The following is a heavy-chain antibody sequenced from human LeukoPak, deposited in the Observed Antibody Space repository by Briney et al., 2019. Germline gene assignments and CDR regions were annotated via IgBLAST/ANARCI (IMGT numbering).Heavy chain of an antibody. Sequence: SETLSLTCAVYGGSFSGYYWSWIRQPPGKGLEWIGEINHSGSTNYNPSLKSRVTISVDTSKNQFSLKLSSVTAADTAVYYCARLYGPRGYDILTGHFDYWGQGTLVTVSS. CDR1: GGSFSGYY. CDR2: INHSGST. V-gene: IGHV4-34*01. CDR3: ARLYGPRGYDILTGHFDY. J-gene: IGHJ4*02. D-gene: IGHD3-9*01.